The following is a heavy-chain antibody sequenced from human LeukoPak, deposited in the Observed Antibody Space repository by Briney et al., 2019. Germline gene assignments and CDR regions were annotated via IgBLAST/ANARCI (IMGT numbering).Heavy chain of an antibody. J-gene: IGHJ5*02. CDR2: INPNSGGT. D-gene: IGHD2-2*02. Sequence: ASVKVSCKASGYTFTGYYMHWVRQAPGQGLEWMGWINPNSGGTNYAQKFQGRVTMTRDTSISTAYMELSRLRSDDTAVYYCARAADRSSTSCYTKLYNWFDPWGQGTLVTVSS. CDR1: GYTFTGYY. CDR3: ARAADRSSTSCYTKLYNWFDP. V-gene: IGHV1-2*02.